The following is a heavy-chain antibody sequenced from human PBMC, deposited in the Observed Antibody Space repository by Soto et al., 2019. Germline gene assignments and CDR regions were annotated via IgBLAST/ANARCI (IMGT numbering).Heavy chain of an antibody. D-gene: IGHD6-6*01. CDR3: AKGSSDDY. CDR2: ISYDGSNK. CDR1: GFTFSSYG. V-gene: IGHV3-30*18. Sequence: GGSLRLSCAASGFTFSSYGMHWVRQAPGKGLEWVAVISYDGSNKYYADSVKGRFTISRDNSKNTLYLQMNSLRAEDTAVYYCAKGSSDDYWGQGTLVTVSS. J-gene: IGHJ4*02.